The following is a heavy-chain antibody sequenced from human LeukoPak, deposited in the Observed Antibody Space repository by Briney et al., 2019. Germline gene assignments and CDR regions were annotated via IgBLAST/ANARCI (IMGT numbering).Heavy chain of an antibody. V-gene: IGHV3-33*01. CDR2: IWYDGSNK. D-gene: IGHD3-22*01. Sequence: GGSLRLSCAASGFIFSTYGMHWVRQAPGKGLEWVAVIWYDGSNKYYADSVKGRFTISRDNSKNTLYLQMNSLRAEDTAVYYCARDYVAYDSSGYPPFVDYWGQGTLVTVSS. CDR3: ARDYVAYDSSGYPPFVDY. J-gene: IGHJ4*02. CDR1: GFIFSTYG.